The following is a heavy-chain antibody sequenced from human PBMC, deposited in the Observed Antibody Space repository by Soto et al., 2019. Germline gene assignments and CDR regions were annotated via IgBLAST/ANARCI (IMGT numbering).Heavy chain of an antibody. V-gene: IGHV3-23*01. J-gene: IGHJ4*02. Sequence: EVQLLESGGGLVQPGGSLRLSCAASGITISNYPMSWVRQAPGKGLDWVSGISGSGDRTYYADSAKGRFTISKDISRNSLSLQLDSLGGEDTAVYFGVKDDGGYPSTAPHWGQGTLVTVSS. CDR1: GITISNYP. CDR2: ISGSGDRT. D-gene: IGHD3-22*01. CDR3: VKDDGGYPSTAPH.